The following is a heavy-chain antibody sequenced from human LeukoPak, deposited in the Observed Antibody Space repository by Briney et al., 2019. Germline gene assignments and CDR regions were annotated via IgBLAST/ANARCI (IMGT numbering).Heavy chain of an antibody. CDR1: GGSISSYY. D-gene: IGHD1-26*01. CDR2: IYNSGST. Sequence: SETLSLTCTVSGGSISSYYWSWIRQPPGKGLEWIGYIYNSGSTNYNPSLKSRVTMSVDTSKKQFSLKLSSVTAADTAVYYCARIYSGSYFDYWGQGTLVTVSS. V-gene: IGHV4-59*01. J-gene: IGHJ4*02. CDR3: ARIYSGSYFDY.